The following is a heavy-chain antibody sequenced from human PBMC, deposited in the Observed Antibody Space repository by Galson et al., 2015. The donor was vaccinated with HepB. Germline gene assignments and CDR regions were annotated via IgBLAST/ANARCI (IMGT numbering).Heavy chain of an antibody. J-gene: IGHJ4*02. D-gene: IGHD6-13*01. CDR2: INWNGGST. V-gene: IGHV3-20*04. CDR3: ARSRQQLVLKYFDY. Sequence: LRLSCAASTFIFSTYSMNWVRQAPGKGLEWVSGINWNGGSTGYADSMKGRFTISRDNAKNSLYLQMNSLRAEDTALYYCARSRQQLVLKYFDYWGQGTLVTVSS. CDR1: TFIFSTYS.